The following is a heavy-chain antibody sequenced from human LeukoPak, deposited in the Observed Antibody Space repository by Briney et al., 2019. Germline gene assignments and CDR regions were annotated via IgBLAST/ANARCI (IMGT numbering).Heavy chain of an antibody. D-gene: IGHD5-24*01. J-gene: IGHJ4*02. V-gene: IGHV4-39*01. CDR2: IFYSGST. CDR3: ARREGYNFDY. CDR1: RGSISNNNYY. Sequence: SETLSLTCSVSRGSISNNNYYWGWIRQPPGRGLEWIGSIFYSGSTYYNPSLKSRVTISVDTSKNQFSLKLSSVTAADTAVYYCARREGYNFDYWGQGTLVTVSS.